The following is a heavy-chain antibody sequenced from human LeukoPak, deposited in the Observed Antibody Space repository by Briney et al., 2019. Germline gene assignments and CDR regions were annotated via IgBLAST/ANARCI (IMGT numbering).Heavy chain of an antibody. CDR1: GYTFTSYD. CDR2: VNPNSGNT. D-gene: IGHD3-10*01. J-gene: IGHJ3*02. CDR3: ARFPGLLWFGELLDAFDI. V-gene: IGHV1-8*01. Sequence: GASVKVSCKASGYTFTSYDINWVRQATGRGLEWMGWVNPNSGNTGYAQKFQGRVTMTRNTSISTAYMELSSLRSEDTAVYYCARFPGLLWFGELLDAFDIWGQGTMVTVSS.